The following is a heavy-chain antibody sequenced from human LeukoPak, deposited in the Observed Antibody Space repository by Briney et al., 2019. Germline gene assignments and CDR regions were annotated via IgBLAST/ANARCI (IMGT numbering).Heavy chain of an antibody. V-gene: IGHV4-31*03. J-gene: IGHJ6*02. D-gene: IGHD2-2*01. CDR2: IYYSGST. Sequence: PSETLSLTCTVSGGSISSGGYYWSWIRQHPGKGLEWIGYIYYSGSTYYNPSLKSRVTISVDTSKNQFSLKLSSVTAADTAVYYCARGFPVPAAMSYYYYYGMDVWGQGTTVTVSS. CDR3: ARGFPVPAAMSYYYYYGMDV. CDR1: GGSISSGGYY.